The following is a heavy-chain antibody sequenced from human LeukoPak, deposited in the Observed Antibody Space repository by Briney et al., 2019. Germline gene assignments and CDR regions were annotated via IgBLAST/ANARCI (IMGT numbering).Heavy chain of an antibody. D-gene: IGHD3-22*01. CDR3: AREKDYYDSSGRTYYYGMDV. J-gene: IGHJ6*02. Sequence: GGSLRLSCAASGFTVSSNYMSWVRQAPGEGLEWGSVIYSGGSTYYADSVKGRFTISRDNSKNTLYLQMNSLRAEDTAVYYCAREKDYYDSSGRTYYYGMDVWGQGTTVTVSS. CDR2: IYSGGST. V-gene: IGHV3-53*01. CDR1: GFTVSSNY.